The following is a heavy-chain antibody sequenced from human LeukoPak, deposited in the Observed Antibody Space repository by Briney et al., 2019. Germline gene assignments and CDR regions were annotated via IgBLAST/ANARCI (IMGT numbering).Heavy chain of an antibody. Sequence: GSLRLSCAASGLTCSHNHVSWVCQAPGKGLEWVSAIHTSGDTCYADSVKGRFTISRDTSKNTLYLQINSLRVEDTAVYYCIVFGDSNHWGQGTLVTVSS. J-gene: IGHJ5*02. CDR2: IHTSGDT. V-gene: IGHV3-53*01. D-gene: IGHD4-17*01. CDR3: IVFGDSNH. CDR1: GLTCSHNH.